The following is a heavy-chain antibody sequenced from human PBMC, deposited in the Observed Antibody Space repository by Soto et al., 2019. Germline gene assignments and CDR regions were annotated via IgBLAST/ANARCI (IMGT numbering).Heavy chain of an antibody. Sequence: PGGSLRLSCEASGFTFRSYAMSWVRQAPGKGLEWVSAISGSGGSTYYADSVKGRFTISRDNSKNTLYLQMNSLRAEDTAVYYCVKGLNLFSFDYWGQGTLVTVSS. D-gene: IGHD3-16*01. V-gene: IGHV3-23*01. CDR3: VKGLNLFSFDY. CDR2: ISGSGGST. CDR1: GFTFRSYA. J-gene: IGHJ4*02.